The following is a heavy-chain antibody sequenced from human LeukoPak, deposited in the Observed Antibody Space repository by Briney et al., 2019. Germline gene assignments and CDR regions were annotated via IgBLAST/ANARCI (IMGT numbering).Heavy chain of an antibody. CDR3: AKDQKSSGSYLSFDY. V-gene: IGHV3-23*01. CDR1: GFTFSSYA. D-gene: IGHD3-22*01. J-gene: IGHJ4*02. Sequence: GGSLRLSCAASGFTFSSYAMSWVRQAPGKGLEWVSTISGSGANTYYADSVKGRFTISRDNSKNTLLPQMNSLRAEDTAMYYCAKDQKSSGSYLSFDYWGQGTLVSVSS. CDR2: ISGSGANT.